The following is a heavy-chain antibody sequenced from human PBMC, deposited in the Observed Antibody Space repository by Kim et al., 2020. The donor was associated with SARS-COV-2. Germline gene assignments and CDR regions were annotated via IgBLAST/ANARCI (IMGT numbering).Heavy chain of an antibody. Sequence: SETLSLTCTVSGGSISSYYWSWIRQPPGKGLEWIGYIYYSGSTNYNPSLKSRVTISVDTSKNQFSLKLSSVTAADTAVYYCASLGGGSYSDAFDIWGQGTMVTVSS. J-gene: IGHJ3*02. D-gene: IGHD1-26*01. CDR2: IYYSGST. CDR3: ASLGGGSYSDAFDI. CDR1: GGSISSYY. V-gene: IGHV4-59*08.